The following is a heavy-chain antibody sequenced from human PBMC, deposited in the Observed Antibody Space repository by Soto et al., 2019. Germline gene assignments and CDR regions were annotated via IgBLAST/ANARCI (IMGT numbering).Heavy chain of an antibody. D-gene: IGHD6-13*01. J-gene: IGHJ4*02. CDR2: VNPHTGGT. Sequence: QVQLVQSGAEVKKPGASVKVSCKTSGHTFIGYYLNWVRQAPGQGLEWMGWVNPHTGGTHYAQKFDGRVTMTRDTSTYTAYMELSGLKFDDTATYFCARVMAYEQQLVPFDYWGQGTLVTVSS. CDR1: GHTFIGYY. CDR3: ARVMAYEQQLVPFDY. V-gene: IGHV1-2*02.